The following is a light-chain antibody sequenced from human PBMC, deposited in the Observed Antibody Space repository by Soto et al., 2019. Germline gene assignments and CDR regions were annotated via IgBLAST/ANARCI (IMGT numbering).Light chain of an antibody. Sequence: DIQMTQSPSTLSASVGDRVTITCRASQSIGSSLAWYQQQPGEAPKLLIYDASSLETGVPTRFNGSGSGTDFTVTISSLQPDDFASYYCQQYTSYPYTFGQGTKLMI. CDR2: DAS. CDR3: QQYTSYPYT. CDR1: QSIGSS. V-gene: IGKV1-5*01. J-gene: IGKJ2*01.